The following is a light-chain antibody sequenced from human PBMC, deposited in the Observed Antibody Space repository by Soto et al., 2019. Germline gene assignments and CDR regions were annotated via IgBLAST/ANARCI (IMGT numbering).Light chain of an antibody. CDR3: QSYDSSLSGVL. Sequence: QSVLTQPPSVSGAPGQRVTISCTGSSSNIGTSYDVHWYQQFPGTAPRLLIYGNNNRPSGVPDRFSGSKSGTSAPLAITGLQVEDEADYYCQSYDSSLSGVLFGGGTQLTVL. CDR2: GNN. CDR1: SSNIGTSYD. V-gene: IGLV1-40*01. J-gene: IGLJ2*01.